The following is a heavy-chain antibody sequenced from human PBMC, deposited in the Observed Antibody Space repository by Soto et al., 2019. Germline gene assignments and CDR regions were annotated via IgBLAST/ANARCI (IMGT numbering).Heavy chain of an antibody. Sequence: MKKPGTSVKVSCKASGFTFTSSAVQWVRQARGQRLEWIGWIVVGSGNTNYAQKVQERVTITRDMSTSTAYMELSSLRSEDTAVYYCAAPILNYYYGMDVWGQGTTVTVSS. CDR3: AAPILNYYYGMDV. J-gene: IGHJ6*02. V-gene: IGHV1-58*01. CDR1: GFTFTSSA. CDR2: IVVGSGNT.